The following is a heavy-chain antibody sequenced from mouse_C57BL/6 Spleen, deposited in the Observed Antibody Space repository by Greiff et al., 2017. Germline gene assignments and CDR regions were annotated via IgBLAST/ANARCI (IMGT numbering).Heavy chain of an antibody. V-gene: IGHV1-39*01. D-gene: IGHD1-1*01. CDR3: ARSVRYGDYFDY. Sequence: VQLQQSGPELVQPGASVKISCKASGYSFTDYNMNWVKQSNGKSLEWIGVINPNYGTTSYNQTFKGTATLTVDHSSSTAYMQLNSLTSEDSAVYYCARSVRYGDYFDYWGKGTTLTVSS. CDR2: INPNYGTT. CDR1: GYSFTDYN. J-gene: IGHJ2*01.